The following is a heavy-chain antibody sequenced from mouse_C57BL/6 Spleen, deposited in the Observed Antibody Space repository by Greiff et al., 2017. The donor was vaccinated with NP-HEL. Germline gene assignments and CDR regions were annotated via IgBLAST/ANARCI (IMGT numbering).Heavy chain of an antibody. Sequence: EVKLMESGGDLVKPGGSLKLSCAASGFTFSSYGMSWVRQTPDKRLEWVATISSGGSYTYYPDSVKGRFTISRDNAKNTLYLQMSSLKSEDTAMYYCARHMTLYYTSFAYWGQGTLVTVSA. J-gene: IGHJ3*01. CDR1: GFTFSSYG. V-gene: IGHV5-6*01. D-gene: IGHD2-1*01. CDR3: ARHMTLYYTSFAY. CDR2: ISSGGSYT.